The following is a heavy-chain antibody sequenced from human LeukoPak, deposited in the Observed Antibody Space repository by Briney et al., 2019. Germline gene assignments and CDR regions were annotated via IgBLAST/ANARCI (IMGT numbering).Heavy chain of an antibody. J-gene: IGHJ4*02. CDR1: GFTFSDYY. CDR2: ISSSGGTI. D-gene: IGHD2-2*01. CDR3: ASDSAGGSSALYYFDY. V-gene: IGHV3-11*01. Sequence: GGSLRLSCAASGFTFSDYYLSWIRQAPGKGLEWVSYISSSGGTIYYADSVKGRFTISRDNAKNSLYLQMNSLRAEDTAVYYCASDSAGGSSALYYFDYWGQGTLVTVSS.